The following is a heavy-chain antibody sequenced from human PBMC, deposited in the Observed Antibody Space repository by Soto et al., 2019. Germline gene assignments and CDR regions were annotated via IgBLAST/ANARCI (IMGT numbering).Heavy chain of an antibody. V-gene: IGHV3-23*04. CDR1: GFTFSIYA. CDR2: ITNNGDTT. J-gene: IGHJ3*01. CDR3: AMSAGYGGDFDV. D-gene: IGHD5-12*01. Sequence: EKQLVESGGALAQPGGSLRLSCVGSGFTFSIYALTWVRQAPGKGLEWVSLITNNGDTTFFGDSVKGRFSISRDNSKNTLYLQLENLRDEDTAVYDCAMSAGYGGDFDVWGQGTMVAVSS.